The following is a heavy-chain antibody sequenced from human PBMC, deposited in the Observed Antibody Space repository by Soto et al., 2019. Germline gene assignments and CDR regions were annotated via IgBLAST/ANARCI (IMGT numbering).Heavy chain of an antibody. J-gene: IGHJ4*02. D-gene: IGHD6-6*01. CDR2: IVVGSGNT. CDR3: AAEFKDEVHSNSFDY. Sequence: QMQLVQSGPEVKKPGTSVKVSCKASGFTFTSSAVQWVRQARGQRLEWIGWIVVGSGNTNYAQKFQERVTITRDMSTSTAYMELSSLRSEDTAVYYCAAEFKDEVHSNSFDYWGQGTLVTVSS. V-gene: IGHV1-58*01. CDR1: GFTFTSSA.